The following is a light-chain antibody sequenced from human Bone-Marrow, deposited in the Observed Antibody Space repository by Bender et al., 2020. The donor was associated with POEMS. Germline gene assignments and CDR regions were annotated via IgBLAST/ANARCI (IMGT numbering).Light chain of an antibody. Sequence: SYEVTQPPSVSVSSGQTASIICSGDDLGDKYVAWYQQKPGQSPVLVIYQDTKRPSGIPERFSGSNSGNTATLTISGTQAMDEADYYCQAWDTYSGIFGGGTKLTVL. CDR1: DLGDKY. J-gene: IGLJ2*01. CDR3: QAWDTYSGI. V-gene: IGLV3-1*01. CDR2: QDT.